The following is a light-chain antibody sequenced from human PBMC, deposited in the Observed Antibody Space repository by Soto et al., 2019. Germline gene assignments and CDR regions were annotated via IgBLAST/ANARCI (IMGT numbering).Light chain of an antibody. CDR2: EVS. CDR3: SSYAGSNWV. Sequence: HSALAQPPSASGSLGQSVTISCTGTSSDVGGYNYVSCYQQHPGKAPKLMIYEVSKRPSGVPDRFSGSKSGNTASLTVSGLQAEDEADYYCSSYAGSNWVFGGGTKLTVL. CDR1: SSDVGGYNY. J-gene: IGLJ3*02. V-gene: IGLV2-8*01.